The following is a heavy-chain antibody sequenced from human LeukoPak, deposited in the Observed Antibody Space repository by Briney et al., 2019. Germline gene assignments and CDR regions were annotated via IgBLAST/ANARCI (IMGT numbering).Heavy chain of an antibody. CDR2: IYYSGST. D-gene: IGHD1-14*01. Sequence: SETLSLTCTVSGGSISSGGYYWSWIRQHPGKRLEWIGYIYYSGSTYYNPSLKSRVTISVDTSKNQFSLKLSSVTAADTAVYYCARSPTPLNHFDYWGQGTLLTVSS. CDR1: GGSISSGGYY. CDR3: ARSPTPLNHFDY. V-gene: IGHV4-31*03. J-gene: IGHJ4*02.